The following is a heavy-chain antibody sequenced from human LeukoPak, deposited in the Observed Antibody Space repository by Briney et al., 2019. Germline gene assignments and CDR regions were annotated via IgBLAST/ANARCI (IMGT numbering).Heavy chain of an antibody. D-gene: IGHD3-3*01. Sequence: GRSLRLSCAASGFTFSSYGMHWVRQAPGKGLEWVAVISYDGSNKYYADSVKGRFTISRDNAKNSLYLQMNSLRAEDTAVYYCAKDDDGYYWGQGILVTVSS. V-gene: IGHV3-30*18. CDR1: GFTFSSYG. CDR3: AKDDDGYY. J-gene: IGHJ4*02. CDR2: ISYDGSNK.